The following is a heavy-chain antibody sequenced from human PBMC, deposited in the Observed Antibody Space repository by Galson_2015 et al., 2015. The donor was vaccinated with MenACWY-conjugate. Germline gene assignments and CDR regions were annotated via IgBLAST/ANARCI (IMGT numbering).Heavy chain of an antibody. Sequence: LRLSCAASGFLTSDYYMSWIRQAPGPGLEWISYIGRSDTYIHYADSVKGRFIISRDNAKNSLFLQMNSLRAEDTAVYYCARDYHGSGTYHTFDIWGHGTLVTVSS. CDR2: IGRSDTYI. CDR3: ARDYHGSGTYHTFDI. J-gene: IGHJ3*02. V-gene: IGHV3-11*06. D-gene: IGHD3-10*01. CDR1: GFLTSDYY.